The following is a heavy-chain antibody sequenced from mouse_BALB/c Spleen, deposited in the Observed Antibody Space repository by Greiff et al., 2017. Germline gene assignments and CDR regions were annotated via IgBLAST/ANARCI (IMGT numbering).Heavy chain of an antibody. CDR2: IWAGGST. V-gene: IGHV2-9*02. Sequence: VMLVESGPGLVAPSQSLSITCTVSGFSLTSYGVHWVRQPPGKGLEWLGVIWAGGSTNYNSAIMSRLSISKDNSKSQVFLKMNSLQTDDTAMYYCARAIRLRYAMDYWGQGTSVTVSS. J-gene: IGHJ4*01. CDR3: ARAIRLRYAMDY. CDR1: GFSLTSYG. D-gene: IGHD1-2*01.